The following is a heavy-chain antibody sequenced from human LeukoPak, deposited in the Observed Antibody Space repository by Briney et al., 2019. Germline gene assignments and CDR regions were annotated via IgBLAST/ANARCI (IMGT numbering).Heavy chain of an antibody. Sequence: PGGSLRLSCAAPGFTFSSYAMHWVRQAPGKGLEWVAVISYDGSNKYYADSVKGRFTISRDNSKNTLYLQMNSLRAEDTAVYYCARGNFWSGYYYYYYGMDVWGQGTTVTVSS. CDR1: GFTFSSYA. J-gene: IGHJ6*02. CDR2: ISYDGSNK. D-gene: IGHD3-3*01. CDR3: ARGNFWSGYYYYYYGMDV. V-gene: IGHV3-30-3*01.